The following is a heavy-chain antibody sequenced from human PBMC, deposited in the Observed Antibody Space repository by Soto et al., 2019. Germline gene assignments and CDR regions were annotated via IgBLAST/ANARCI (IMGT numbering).Heavy chain of an antibody. D-gene: IGHD3-10*01. CDR2: IWYDGGMK. J-gene: IGHJ6*03. CDR1: GFTFTSYG. CDR3: ARGSGYYYYYMDV. V-gene: IGHV3-33*01. Sequence: GGSLRLSCVASGFTFTSYGMHWVRQAPGKGLEWVAVIWYDGGMKYYADSVKDRFTISRDNSKNTLYLQMNSLRAEDTAVYYCARGSGYYYYYMDVWGKGTTVTVSS.